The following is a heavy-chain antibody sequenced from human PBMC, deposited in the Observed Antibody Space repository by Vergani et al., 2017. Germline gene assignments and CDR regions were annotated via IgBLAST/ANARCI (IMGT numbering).Heavy chain of an antibody. J-gene: IGHJ4*02. Sequence: EVQLVESGGGLVKPGRSLRLSCTASGFTFGDYAMSWFRQAPGKGLEWVGFIRSKTDGGTTDYAAPVKGRFTISRDDSKNTLYLQMNSLKTEDTAVYYCTTDYPHYYDSSGYYSGYWGQGTLVTVSS. CDR1: GFTFGDYA. V-gene: IGHV3-49*05. CDR2: IRSKTDGGTT. D-gene: IGHD3-22*01. CDR3: TTDYPHYYDSSGYYSGY.